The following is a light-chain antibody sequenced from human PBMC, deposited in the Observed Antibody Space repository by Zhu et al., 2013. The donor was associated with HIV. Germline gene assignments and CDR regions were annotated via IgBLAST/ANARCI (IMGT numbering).Light chain of an antibody. CDR3: QAWDGSTLGV. J-gene: IGLJ1*01. CDR1: KLGDKY. Sequence: SYDLTQTPSVSVSPGQTVSITCSGDKLGDKYACWYQQKPGQSPVLVIYQDNKRPSGIPERFSGSNSGNTATLTISGTQAMDEADYYCQAWDGSTLGVFGSGTKVTAL. V-gene: IGLV3-1*01. CDR2: QDN.